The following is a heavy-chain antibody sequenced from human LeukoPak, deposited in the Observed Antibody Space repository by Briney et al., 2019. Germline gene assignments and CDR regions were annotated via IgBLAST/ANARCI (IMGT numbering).Heavy chain of an antibody. V-gene: IGHV1-8*01. CDR2: MNPNSGNT. D-gene: IGHD6-19*01. Sequence: ASVKVSCKASGYTFTSYDINWVRQATGQGLEWMGWMNPNSGNTGYAQKFQGRVTITTDESTSTAYMELSSLRSEDTAVYYCASGSIAVAGSDYWGQGTLVTVSS. CDR1: GYTFTSYD. J-gene: IGHJ4*02. CDR3: ASGSIAVAGSDY.